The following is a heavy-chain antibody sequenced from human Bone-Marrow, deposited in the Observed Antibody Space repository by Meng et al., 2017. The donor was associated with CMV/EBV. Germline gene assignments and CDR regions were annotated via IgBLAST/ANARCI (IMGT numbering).Heavy chain of an antibody. CDR1: GFTFSSYD. V-gene: IGHV3-13*01. CDR3: AKSTTSSYYFDD. J-gene: IGHJ4*02. D-gene: IGHD2-2*01. CDR2: IGTTGDT. Sequence: GESLKIFCAASGFTFSSYDFHWVRQATGKGLEWVSAIGTTGDTYYPDSVRGRFSISRENAKSSLYLQMNSLTAGDTAVYYCAKSTTSSYYFDDWSQGTLVTFSS.